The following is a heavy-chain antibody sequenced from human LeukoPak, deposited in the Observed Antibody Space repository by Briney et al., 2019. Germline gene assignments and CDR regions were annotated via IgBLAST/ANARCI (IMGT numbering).Heavy chain of an antibody. CDR1: GFTFSSYS. CDR3: ARDPSGHDAFDI. D-gene: IGHD6-25*01. CDR2: ISSSSSYI. J-gene: IGHJ3*02. V-gene: IGHV3-21*01. Sequence: PGGSLRLSCAASGFTFSSYSMNWVRQAPGKGLEWVSSISSSSSYIYYADSVKGRFTISRDNAKNSLYLQMNSLRAEDTAVYYCARDPSGHDAFDIWGQGTMATVS.